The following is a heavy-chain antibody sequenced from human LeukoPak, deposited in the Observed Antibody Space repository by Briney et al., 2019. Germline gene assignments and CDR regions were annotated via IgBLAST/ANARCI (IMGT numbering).Heavy chain of an antibody. J-gene: IGHJ6*02. CDR3: ARERFYYYYGMDV. Sequence: GGSLRLSCAASGFTFSSYWMNWARQAPGKGLEWVSYISSSSSTIYYADSVKGRFTISRDNAKNSLYLQMNSLRAEDTAVYYCARERFYYYYGMDVWGQGTTVTVSS. V-gene: IGHV3-48*01. CDR2: ISSSSSTI. CDR1: GFTFSSYW. D-gene: IGHD3-3*01.